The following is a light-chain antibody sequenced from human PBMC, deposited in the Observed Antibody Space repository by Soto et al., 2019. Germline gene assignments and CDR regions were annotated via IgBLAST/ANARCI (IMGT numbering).Light chain of an antibody. Sequence: FVLPQSPATLSLSPGERATLSCRASQSVAWYQQKPGQPPRLLIYDVSNRATGIPARFTGSGSGTDFTLTISSLEPEDFAVYYCQQRSDWPPTWTFGQGTKVEIK. J-gene: IGKJ1*01. CDR2: DVS. CDR3: QQRSDWPPTWT. V-gene: IGKV3-11*01. CDR1: QSV.